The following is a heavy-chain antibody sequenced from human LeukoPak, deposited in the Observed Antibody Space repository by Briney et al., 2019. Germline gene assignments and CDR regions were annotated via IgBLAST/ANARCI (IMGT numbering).Heavy chain of an antibody. CDR2: IYHSVGT. J-gene: IGHJ4*02. V-gene: IGHV4-4*02. CDR3: ARAYCSGGSCYSGFDY. Sequence: PSGTLSLTCAVSGDSISNSNWWSWVRQPPGKGLEWIGEIYHSVGTNYNPSLKSRVTISVDKSKNQFSLKLSSVTAADTAVYYCARAYCSGGSCYSGFDYWGQGTLVTVSS. CDR1: GDSISNSNW. D-gene: IGHD2-15*01.